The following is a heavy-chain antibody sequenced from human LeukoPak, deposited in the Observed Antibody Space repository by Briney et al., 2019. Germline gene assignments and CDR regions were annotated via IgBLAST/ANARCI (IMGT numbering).Heavy chain of an antibody. CDR1: GFTFSSYE. CDR2: ISTSDATM. J-gene: IGHJ4*02. D-gene: IGHD6-19*01. Sequence: GGSQRLSCAASGFTFSSYEMNWVRQAPGKGLEWISYISTSDATMYSDSVKGRFTISRDNTMTSLYLPMNRLRAGDTPGDYCPRLNGWYDYWGQGTLVTVSS. CDR3: PRLNGWYDY. V-gene: IGHV3-48*03.